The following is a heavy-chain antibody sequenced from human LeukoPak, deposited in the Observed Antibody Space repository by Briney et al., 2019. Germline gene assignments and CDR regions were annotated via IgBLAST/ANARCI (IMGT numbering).Heavy chain of an antibody. D-gene: IGHD5-18*01. V-gene: IGHV1-2*02. CDR3: AREDTAMDLDY. J-gene: IGHJ4*02. CDR2: INPNSGGT. CDR1: GYTFTGYY. Sequence: ASVKVSCKASGYTFTGYYMHWVRQAPGQGLEWMGWINPNSGGTNYAQKFQGRVTMTRDTSISTAYMELIRLRADDTAVYYCAREDTAMDLDYWGQGTLVTVSS.